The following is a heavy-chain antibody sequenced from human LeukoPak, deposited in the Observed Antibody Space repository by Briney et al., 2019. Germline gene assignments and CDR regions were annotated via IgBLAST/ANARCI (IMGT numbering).Heavy chain of an antibody. Sequence: GASVKVSCKASGYTFTGYYMHWVRQAPGQGLEWMGWINPNSGGTNCAQKFQGWVTMTRDTSISTAYMELSRLRSDDTAVYYCARALPYSPLDYWGQGTLVTVSS. CDR3: ARALPYSPLDY. D-gene: IGHD2-21*01. V-gene: IGHV1-2*04. CDR2: INPNSGGT. J-gene: IGHJ4*02. CDR1: GYTFTGYY.